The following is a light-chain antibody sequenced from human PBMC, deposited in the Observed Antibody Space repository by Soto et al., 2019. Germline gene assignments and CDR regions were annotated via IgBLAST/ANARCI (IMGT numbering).Light chain of an antibody. CDR1: QNIGTN. Sequence: DIQMPQSPSSLSASVGDRVNISCRASQNIGTNLNWYQHKAGKATKLLICAESSLPSGVPSSFSGIGSGTDFALTSSSLPPEDSATYYWHQCVSIPYTFGTGTK. CDR2: AES. J-gene: IGKJ3*01. V-gene: IGKV1-39*01. CDR3: HQCVSIPYT.